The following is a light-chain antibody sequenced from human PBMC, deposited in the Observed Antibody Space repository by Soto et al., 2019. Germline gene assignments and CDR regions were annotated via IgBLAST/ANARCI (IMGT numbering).Light chain of an antibody. Sequence: EIVLTQSPDTLSLSPGATATLSCRASQNVSSNYLAWYQQKPGQAPRLLFYVASHRATGIPERFSGSGSGTDFTLTINRLEPEDFAVYYCQQYANSRTFGQGTKVEFK. CDR1: QNVSSNY. CDR2: VAS. V-gene: IGKV3-20*01. J-gene: IGKJ1*01. CDR3: QQYANSRT.